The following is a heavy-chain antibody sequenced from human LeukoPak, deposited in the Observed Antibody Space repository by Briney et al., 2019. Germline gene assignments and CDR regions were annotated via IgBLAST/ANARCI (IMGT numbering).Heavy chain of an antibody. J-gene: IGHJ4*02. Sequence: GGSLRLSCAASGFTFSVHAMSWVRQAPGKGPEWVSSIGGGDDDRYYADSVKGRFTVTRDNSNNMVYLQLNSLRAEDTALYYCAKDATPWNSIWEYCDSWGQGTLVTVSS. CDR2: IGGGDDDR. CDR1: GFTFSVHA. D-gene: IGHD1-1*01. CDR3: AKDATPWNSIWEYCDS. V-gene: IGHV3-23*01.